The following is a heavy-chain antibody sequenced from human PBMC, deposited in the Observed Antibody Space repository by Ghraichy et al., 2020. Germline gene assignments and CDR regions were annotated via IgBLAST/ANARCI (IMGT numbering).Heavy chain of an antibody. CDR3: AVTDIVVVVATEDDY. V-gene: IGHV1-18*04. CDR2: ISAYNGNT. Sequence: ASVKVSCKASGYTFTSYGISWVRQAPGQGLEWMGWISAYNGNTNYAQKLQGRVTMTTDTSTSTAYMELRSLRSDDTAVYYCAVTDIVVVVATEDDYRGQGTLVTVSS. J-gene: IGHJ4*02. CDR1: GYTFTSYG. D-gene: IGHD2-15*01.